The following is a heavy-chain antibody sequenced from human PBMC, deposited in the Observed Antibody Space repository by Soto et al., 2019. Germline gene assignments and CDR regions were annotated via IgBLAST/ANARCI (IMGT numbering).Heavy chain of an antibody. CDR2: IDHSGIT. CDR3: ARGVSVTLAVQGGAPDKNYFDS. V-gene: IGHV4-34*04. CDR1: GGSFSGFY. Sequence: SETLSLTCAVSGGSFSGFYWSWIRQSSGKGLEWIGEIDHSGITNHNTALKSRATMSVDTSKNQFSLKLRSVTAADTAVYYCARGVSVTLAVQGGAPDKNYFDSWSQGTLVTVSS. J-gene: IGHJ4*02. D-gene: IGHD1-26*01.